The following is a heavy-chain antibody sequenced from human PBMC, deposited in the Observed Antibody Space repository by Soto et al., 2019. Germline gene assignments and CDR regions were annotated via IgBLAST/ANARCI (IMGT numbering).Heavy chain of an antibody. CDR2: IDHSGIT. CDR3: ARGVSVTLAVQGGAPDKNYFDS. V-gene: IGHV4-34*04. CDR1: GGSFSGFY. Sequence: SETLSLTCAVSGGSFSGFYWSWIRQSSGKGLEWIGEIDHSGITNHNTALKSRATMSVDTSKNQFSLKLRSVTAADTAVYYCARGVSVTLAVQGGAPDKNYFDSWSQGTLVTVSS. J-gene: IGHJ4*02. D-gene: IGHD1-26*01.